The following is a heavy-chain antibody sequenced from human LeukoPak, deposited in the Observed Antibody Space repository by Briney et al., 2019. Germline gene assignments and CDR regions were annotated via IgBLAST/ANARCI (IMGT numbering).Heavy chain of an antibody. CDR1: GGTFSSYA. CDR3: ARVGYSSGWYTYFDY. CDR2: IIPIFGTA. D-gene: IGHD6-19*01. V-gene: IGHV1-69*01. Sequence: ASVKVSCKASGGTFSSYAISWVRQAPGQGLEWMGGIIPIFGTANYAQKFQGRVTITADESTSTAYMELSSLRSEDTAVYYCARVGYSSGWYTYFDYWGQGTLVTASS. J-gene: IGHJ4*02.